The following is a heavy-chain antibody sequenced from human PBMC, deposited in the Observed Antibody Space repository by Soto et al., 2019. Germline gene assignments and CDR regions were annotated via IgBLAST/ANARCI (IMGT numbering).Heavy chain of an antibody. CDR3: ASELTTRLTEGYAGFGI. V-gene: IGHV1-69*13. D-gene: IGHD4-17*01. CDR2: IIPIFGTA. J-gene: IGHJ3*01. CDR1: GGTFSSYA. Sequence: SVKVSCKAAGGTFSSYAIGWVRQAPGQGLEWMGGIIPIFGTANYAQKFQGRVTITADESTSTAYMELSSLRSEDTAVYYCASELTTRLTEGYAGFGIRGQRTMV.